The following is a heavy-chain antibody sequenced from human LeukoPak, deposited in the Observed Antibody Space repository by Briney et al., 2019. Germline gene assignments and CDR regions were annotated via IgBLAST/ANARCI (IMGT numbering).Heavy chain of an antibody. D-gene: IGHD3-16*01. Sequence: ASVKVSCKASGYTFTSYAMHWVRQAPGQRLEWMGWSNAGNGNTKYSQEFQGRVTITRDTSASTAYMELSSLRSEDTAVYYCARGPDGGLRLGDRPYYYYYYMDVWGKGTTVTVSS. CDR3: ARGPDGGLRLGDRPYYYYYYMDV. V-gene: IGHV1-3*02. CDR1: GYTFTSYA. J-gene: IGHJ6*03. CDR2: SNAGNGNT.